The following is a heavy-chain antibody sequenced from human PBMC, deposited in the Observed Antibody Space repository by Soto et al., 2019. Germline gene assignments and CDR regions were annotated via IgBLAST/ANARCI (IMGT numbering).Heavy chain of an antibody. D-gene: IGHD6-13*01. V-gene: IGHV4-34*01. CDR2: IDHSGYT. J-gene: IGHJ6*02. CDR1: GGSFSGYY. Sequence: PSETLSLTCAVYGGSFSGYYWNWIRQPPGKGLEWIGEIDHSGYTNYNPSLKSRVTISVDTSKNQFSLKLSSVTAADTAVYYCARVHSSSWYTYYYYYGMDVWGQGTTVTVSS. CDR3: ARVHSSSWYTYYYYYGMDV.